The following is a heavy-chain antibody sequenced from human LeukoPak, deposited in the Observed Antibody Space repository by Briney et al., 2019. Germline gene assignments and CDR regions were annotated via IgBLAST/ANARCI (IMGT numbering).Heavy chain of an antibody. CDR1: GYTFTIYY. D-gene: IGHD6-13*01. CDR3: ARDEGSSWSHYFDY. V-gene: IGHV1-46*01. Sequence: GASVKASCKASGYTFTIYYMHWVRQAPGQGLEWKGIINPMGGTTSYAQKFQGRVTMTRDTSTSTVYMELSSLRSEDTAVYYCARDEGSSWSHYFDYWGQGTLVTVSS. CDR2: INPMGGTT. J-gene: IGHJ4*02.